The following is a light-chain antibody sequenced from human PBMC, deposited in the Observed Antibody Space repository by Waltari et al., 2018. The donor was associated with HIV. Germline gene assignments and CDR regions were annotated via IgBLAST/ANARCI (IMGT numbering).Light chain of an antibody. Sequence: QSVLTQPPSASGTPGQRVTISCSGSSSNIGSNYVYCYQQLPGTAPKLLIYRNNQRPSGGPDRFSGSKSATSASLAISGLRSEDEADYYCAAWDGSLSGFWVFGGGTKLAVL. V-gene: IGLV1-47*01. CDR1: SSNIGSNY. CDR2: RNN. CDR3: AAWDGSLSGFWV. J-gene: IGLJ3*02.